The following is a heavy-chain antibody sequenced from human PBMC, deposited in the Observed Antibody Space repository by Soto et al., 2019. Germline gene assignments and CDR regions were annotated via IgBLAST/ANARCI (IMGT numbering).Heavy chain of an antibody. Sequence: QVQLIQSGAELKRPGSSVKVSCKASGDTFSSYSITWLRQAPGQRLEWMGGIIPIFANPTYAQKFQGSVAIPADDSTITVYMELPSLTPEDTAVYYCAMAPGIWHAFSIWGQGTPLSVSS. J-gene: IGHJ3*02. V-gene: IGHV1-69*01. CDR3: AMAPGIWHAFSI. CDR2: IIPIFANP. D-gene: IGHD2-2*01. CDR1: GDTFSSYS.